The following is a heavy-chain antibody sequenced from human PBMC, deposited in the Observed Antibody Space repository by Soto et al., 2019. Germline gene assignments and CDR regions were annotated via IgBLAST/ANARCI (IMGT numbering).Heavy chain of an antibody. CDR1: GGSFSGYY. Sequence: PSATLSLTCAVYGGSFSGYYWSWIRQPPGKGLDWIGEINHSGSTNYNPSLKSRVTISVDTSKNQFSLKLSSVTAADTAVYYCARGLGRYYDFWSGLHNWFDPWGQGTLVTVSS. CDR3: ARGLGRYYDFWSGLHNWFDP. V-gene: IGHV4-34*01. CDR2: INHSGST. D-gene: IGHD3-3*01. J-gene: IGHJ5*02.